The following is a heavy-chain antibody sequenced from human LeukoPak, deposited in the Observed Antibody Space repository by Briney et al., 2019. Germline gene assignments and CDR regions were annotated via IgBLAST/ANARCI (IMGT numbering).Heavy chain of an antibody. V-gene: IGHV3-30*04. Sequence: GGSLRLSCSGSGFTFSSYAMHWVRQAPGKGLEWVAVISYDGSNKYYADSVKGRFTISRDNSKNTLYLQMNSLRAEDTAAYYCAKGEDVLRFLEWLSHDHAFDIWGQGTMVTVSS. D-gene: IGHD3-3*01. J-gene: IGHJ3*02. CDR2: ISYDGSNK. CDR1: GFTFSSYA. CDR3: AKGEDVLRFLEWLSHDHAFDI.